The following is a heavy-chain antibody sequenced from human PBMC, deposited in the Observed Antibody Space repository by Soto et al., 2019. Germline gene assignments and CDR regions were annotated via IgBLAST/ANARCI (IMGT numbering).Heavy chain of an antibody. V-gene: IGHV1-69*13. CDR2: ITPMFGTA. D-gene: IGHD3-22*01. CDR3: ARQFDYESSGYYYAY. J-gene: IGHJ4*02. Sequence: SVKVSCKASGGTFSRYTISWVRQAPGQGLEWMGGITPMFGTANYAQKFQGRVTIAADESTSTAYMELSSLRSEDTAVYHCARQFDYESSGYYYAYWGQGTVVTVSS. CDR1: GGTFSRYT.